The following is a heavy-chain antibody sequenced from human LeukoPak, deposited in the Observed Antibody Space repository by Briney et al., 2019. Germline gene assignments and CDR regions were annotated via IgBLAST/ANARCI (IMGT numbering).Heavy chain of an antibody. CDR2: ISGSSGHT. CDR3: AKVGFSEMEWLLYSDH. D-gene: IGHD3-3*01. CDR1: GLTFSSYA. J-gene: IGHJ4*02. Sequence: GGSLRLSCVASGLTFSSYATSWVRQAPGKGLEWVSAISGSSGHTYYADSVKGRFTISRDNSKNTLYLQMNSLRAEDTAVYYCAKVGFSEMEWLLYSDHWGQGTLVTVSS. V-gene: IGHV3-23*01.